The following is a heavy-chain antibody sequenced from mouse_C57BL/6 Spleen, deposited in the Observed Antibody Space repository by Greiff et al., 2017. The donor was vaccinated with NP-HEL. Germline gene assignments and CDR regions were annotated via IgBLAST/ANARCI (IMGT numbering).Heavy chain of an antibody. J-gene: IGHJ2*01. CDR1: GYAFSSSW. V-gene: IGHV1-82*01. CDR3: ARSGYYDYDGDY. CDR2: IYPGDGDT. D-gene: IGHD2-4*01. Sequence: VQLQQSGPELVKPGASVKISCKASGYAFSSSWMNWVKQRPGKGLEWIGRIYPGDGDTNSNGTFKGKATLTADKSSSTAYMQLSSLTSEDSAVYFCARSGYYDYDGDYWGQGTTLTVSS.